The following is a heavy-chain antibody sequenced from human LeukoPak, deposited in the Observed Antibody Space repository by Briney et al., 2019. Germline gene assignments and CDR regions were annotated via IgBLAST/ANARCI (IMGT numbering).Heavy chain of an antibody. CDR2: IYYSGST. Sequence: SETLSLTCTVSGGSISSYYWSWIRQPPGKGLEWIGYIYYSGSTNYNPSLKSRVTISVDTSKNQFSLKLSSVTAADTAVYYCARGLQQGWFDPWGQGTLVTVSS. D-gene: IGHD4-11*01. CDR3: ARGLQQGWFDP. J-gene: IGHJ5*02. V-gene: IGHV4-59*01. CDR1: GGSISSYY.